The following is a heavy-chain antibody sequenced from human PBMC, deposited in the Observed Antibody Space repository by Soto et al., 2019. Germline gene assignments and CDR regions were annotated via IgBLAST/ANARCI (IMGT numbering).Heavy chain of an antibody. J-gene: IGHJ3*02. D-gene: IGHD2-21*02. V-gene: IGHV1-18*04. CDR1: GYTFTNYG. CDR2: ISTYNGNT. Sequence: QVRLVQSGAEVKKPGASVKVSCKASGYTFTNYGISWMRQAPGQGLEWMGWISTYNGNTKYAQKVQGRVTMTTDTATSTAYMDLRSLRSDDTAVNYCARIWYCGGDCYSDGFDIWGQGTMVTVSS. CDR3: ARIWYCGGDCYSDGFDI.